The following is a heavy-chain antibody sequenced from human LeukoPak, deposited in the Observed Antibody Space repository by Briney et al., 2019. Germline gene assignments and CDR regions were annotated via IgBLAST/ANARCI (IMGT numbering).Heavy chain of an antibody. CDR1: GYTLTELS. Sequence: VSVKVSCKVSGYTLTELSMHWVRQAPGKGLEWMGGFDPEDGETIYAQKFQGRVTMTEDTSTDTAYMELSSLRSEDTAVYYCATVRSSSGWPFADYWGQGTLVTVSS. CDR2: FDPEDGET. J-gene: IGHJ4*02. D-gene: IGHD6-19*01. V-gene: IGHV1-24*01. CDR3: ATVRSSSGWPFADY.